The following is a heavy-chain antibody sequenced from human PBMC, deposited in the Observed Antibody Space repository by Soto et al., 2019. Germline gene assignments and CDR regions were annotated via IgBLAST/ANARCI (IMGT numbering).Heavy chain of an antibody. Sequence: PGGSLRLSCAASGFTFISYAMSWVRQSPFKGLEWVSAISGSGGSTYYADSVKGRFTISRDNSKNTLYLQMNSLRAEDTAVYYCAKVDLWFGGPKGFFDYWGQGTLVTVSS. CDR2: ISGSGGST. CDR3: AKVDLWFGGPKGFFDY. J-gene: IGHJ4*02. V-gene: IGHV3-23*01. CDR1: GFTFISYA. D-gene: IGHD3-10*01.